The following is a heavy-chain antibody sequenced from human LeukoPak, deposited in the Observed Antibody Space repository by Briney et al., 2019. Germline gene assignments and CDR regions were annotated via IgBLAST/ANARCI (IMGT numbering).Heavy chain of an antibody. D-gene: IGHD6-19*01. V-gene: IGHV3-7*05. CDR2: IKQDGSEK. CDR1: GDYW. Sequence: GGSLRLSCAVSGDYWMSWVRQAPGKGLEWVANIKQDGSEKYYVDSVKGRFTISRDNAKNSLYLQMNSLRAEDTAVYYCAGSSGWARYFDYWGQGTLVTVCS. J-gene: IGHJ4*02. CDR3: AGSSGWARYFDY.